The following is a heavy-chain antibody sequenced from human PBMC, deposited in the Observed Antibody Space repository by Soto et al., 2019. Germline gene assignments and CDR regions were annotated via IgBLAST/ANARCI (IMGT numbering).Heavy chain of an antibody. V-gene: IGHV4-30-4*01. CDR1: GGSISSGDYY. CDR2: IYYSGST. Sequence: SETLSLTCTVSGGSISSGDYYWSWIRQPPGKGLEWIGYIYYSGSTYYNPSLKSRVTISVDTSKNQFSLKLSSVTAADTAVYYCARDEGTSLHAFDYWGQGTLVTVSS. CDR3: ARDEGTSLHAFDY. J-gene: IGHJ4*02.